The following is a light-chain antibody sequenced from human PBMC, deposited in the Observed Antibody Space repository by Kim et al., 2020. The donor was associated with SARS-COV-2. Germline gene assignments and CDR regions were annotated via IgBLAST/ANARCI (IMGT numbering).Light chain of an antibody. J-gene: IGKJ4*01. CDR1: QGVLNY. Sequence: LSPGENATLSCVASQGVLNYCAWYRQKPGQAPTLLIYDTDYRATGIPTRFSGSVSGTDFTLSISNLDPEDFAVCFCQQRSSWPLTFGGGTKVDIK. CDR2: DTD. V-gene: IGKV3-11*01. CDR3: QQRSSWPLT.